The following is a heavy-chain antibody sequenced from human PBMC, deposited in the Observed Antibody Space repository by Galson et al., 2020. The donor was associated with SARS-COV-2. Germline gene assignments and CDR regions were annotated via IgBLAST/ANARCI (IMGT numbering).Heavy chain of an antibody. CDR2: ISYDGSIK. CDR1: GFTFSSYA. Sequence: GESLKISCAASGFTFSSYAVHWVRQAPGKGLEWVGFISYDGSIKYYAESVKGRFTISRDNSKKTLYLQMNNLRPEDTAVYYCARGGIGGSYSFDYWGQGTLVTVSS. J-gene: IGHJ4*02. D-gene: IGHD1-26*01. CDR3: ARGGIGGSYSFDY. V-gene: IGHV3-30-3*01.